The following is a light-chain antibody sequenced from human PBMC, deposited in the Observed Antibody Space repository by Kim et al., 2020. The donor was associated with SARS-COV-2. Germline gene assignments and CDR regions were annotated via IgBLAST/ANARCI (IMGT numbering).Light chain of an antibody. Sequence: SLSPGERATLSCRASQSVTNNYLAWYQQKPGQTPRLLIYGASSRATGIPDRFSGSGSGTDFTLTISRLEPDDFAVYYCQRYGNSPRFGGGTKVDIK. CDR1: QSVTNNY. V-gene: IGKV3-20*01. J-gene: IGKJ4*01. CDR2: GAS. CDR3: QRYGNSPR.